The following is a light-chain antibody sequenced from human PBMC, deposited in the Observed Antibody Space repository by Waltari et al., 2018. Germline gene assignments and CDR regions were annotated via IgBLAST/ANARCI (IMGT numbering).Light chain of an antibody. CDR1: LGISNS. Sequence: DIQMTQSPSSLSASVGDRVTITCRASLGISNSLAWYQQKPGKAPKLLLYAASKLESGVPSRFSGSRSGTDYTLTISGLQPEDFATYDCQQYYTTPSITFGQGTRVEIK. V-gene: IGKV1-NL1*01. CDR3: QQYYTTPSIT. CDR2: AAS. J-gene: IGKJ5*01.